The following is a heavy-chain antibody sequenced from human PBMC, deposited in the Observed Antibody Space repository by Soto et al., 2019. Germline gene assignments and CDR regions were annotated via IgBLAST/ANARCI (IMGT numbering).Heavy chain of an antibody. CDR3: ARETTVS. CDR1: GFTFSSYA. CDR2: ISYDGSNK. D-gene: IGHD4-17*01. V-gene: IGHV3-30-3*01. Sequence: VQLVESGGGLVKPGGSLRLSCAASGFTFSSYAMHWVRQAPGKGLEWVAVISYDGSNKYYADSVKGRFTISRDNSKNTLYLQMNSLRAEDTAVYYCARETTVSWGQGTLVTVSS. J-gene: IGHJ4*02.